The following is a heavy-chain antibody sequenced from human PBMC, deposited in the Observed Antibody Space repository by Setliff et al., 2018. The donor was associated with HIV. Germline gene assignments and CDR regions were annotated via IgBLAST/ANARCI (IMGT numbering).Heavy chain of an antibody. CDR1: GYSFTDND. CDR2: MDPKSGHT. V-gene: IGHV1-8*01. J-gene: IGHJ6*03. Sequence: ASVKVSCKASGYSFTDNDINWVRQATGQGLEWMGWMDPKSGHTVYAEKFQGRVTITRDTSISTDYMELSSLRSEDTAVYFCARAMRPGTGWLLYFYYYLDVWGTGTTVTVSS. D-gene: IGHD6-19*01. CDR3: ARAMRPGTGWLLYFYYYLDV.